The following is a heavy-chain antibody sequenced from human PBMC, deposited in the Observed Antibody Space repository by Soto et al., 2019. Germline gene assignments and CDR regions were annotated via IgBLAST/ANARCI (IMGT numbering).Heavy chain of an antibody. CDR1: GTSISSTFW. CDR3: ATLPPRIVVVKTEIPT. Sequence: QVQLRESGPGMVRPSGTLSLTCAVSGTSISSTFWWTWVRQPPGKGLEWIGEIYHSGSTKYNPSPKSRVTISVDKSNNQFYRELRAVTAADTAVYYCATLPPRIVVVKTEIPTWGQGTLVTVSS. V-gene: IGHV4-4*02. D-gene: IGHD2-15*01. CDR2: IYHSGST. J-gene: IGHJ5*02.